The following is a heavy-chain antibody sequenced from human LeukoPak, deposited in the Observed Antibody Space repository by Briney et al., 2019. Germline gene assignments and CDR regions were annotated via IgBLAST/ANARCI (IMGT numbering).Heavy chain of an antibody. V-gene: IGHV3-74*01. D-gene: IGHD5-24*01. Sequence: PGGSLRLSCAAPGFTFSSYWMHWVRQAPGKGLVWVSRINSDGSSTSYADSVKGRFTISRDNAKNTLYLQMNSLRAEDTAVYYCARDPIEMATIAPRTLDYWGQGTLVTVSS. CDR2: INSDGSST. J-gene: IGHJ4*02. CDR3: ARDPIEMATIAPRTLDY. CDR1: GFTFSSYW.